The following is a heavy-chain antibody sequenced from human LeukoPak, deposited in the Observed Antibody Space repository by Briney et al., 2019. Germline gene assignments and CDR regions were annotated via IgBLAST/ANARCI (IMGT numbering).Heavy chain of an antibody. V-gene: IGHV3-21*01. Sequence: GGSLRLSCAASGFTFSSYEMNWVRQATGKAMEWVSSITSSGPYIFYADSVKGRFTISRDNAKNSLYLQMDSLGPEDTAVYYCARDPYSGNYGNDYYYYMDVWGKGTTVTISS. J-gene: IGHJ6*03. CDR1: GFTFSSYE. CDR3: ARDPYSGNYGNDYYYYMDV. CDR2: ITSSGPYI. D-gene: IGHD1-26*01.